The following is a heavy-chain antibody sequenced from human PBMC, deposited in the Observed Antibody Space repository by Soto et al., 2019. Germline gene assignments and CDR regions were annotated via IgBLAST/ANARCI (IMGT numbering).Heavy chain of an antibody. D-gene: IGHD1-26*01. J-gene: IGHJ5*02. CDR3: ARGVGTRWFVP. CDR2: INPKTGGT. V-gene: IGHV1-2*04. Sequence: GASVKVSCKASGYTFTDYYIHWVRQAPGQGLEWMGWINPKTGGTNYAQTFQDWVTMTRDTSISTVYMGLDRLTSDDTAVYYCARGVGTRWFVPGGQGTLVTVS. CDR1: GYTFTDYY.